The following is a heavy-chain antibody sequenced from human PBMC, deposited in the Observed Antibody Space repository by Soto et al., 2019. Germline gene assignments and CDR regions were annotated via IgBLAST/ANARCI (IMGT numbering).Heavy chain of an antibody. Sequence: GESLKISCKGSGYSFTSYWIGWVRQMPGKGLEWMGIIYPGDSDTRYSPSFQGQVTISADKSISTAYLQWSSLKASDTAMYYCARHEYSGYDPMTDDYGDYSKSYYYYYYMDVWGKGTTVTVSS. CDR2: IYPGDSDT. CDR3: ARHEYSGYDPMTDDYGDYSKSYYYYYYMDV. V-gene: IGHV5-51*01. D-gene: IGHD4-17*01. J-gene: IGHJ6*03. CDR1: GYSFTSYW.